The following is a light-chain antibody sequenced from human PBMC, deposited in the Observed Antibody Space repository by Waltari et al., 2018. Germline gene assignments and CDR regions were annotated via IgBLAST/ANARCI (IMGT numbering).Light chain of an antibody. CDR3: NSRDSSGNHLGVV. J-gene: IGLJ2*01. V-gene: IGLV3-19*01. Sequence: QEPGRARVSSYFGKKKRPSGIPDRLPGYGSGNTASLTITGAQAEDEADYYCNSRDSSGNHLGVVFGGGTKLTVL. CDR2: GKK.